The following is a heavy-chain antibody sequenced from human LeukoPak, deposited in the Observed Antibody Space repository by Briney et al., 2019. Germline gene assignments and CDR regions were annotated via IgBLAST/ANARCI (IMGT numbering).Heavy chain of an antibody. CDR2: IGTAGDT. J-gene: IGHJ4*02. CDR3: ARVLSGGSYDY. D-gene: IGHD1-26*01. V-gene: IGHV3-13*01. Sequence: GGSLRLSCAASGFTFSSYAMSWVRQAPGKGLEWVSAIGTAGDTYYPGSVKGRFTISRENAKNSLYLQMNSLRAGDTAVYYCARVLSGGSYDYWGQGTLVTVSS. CDR1: GFTFSSYA.